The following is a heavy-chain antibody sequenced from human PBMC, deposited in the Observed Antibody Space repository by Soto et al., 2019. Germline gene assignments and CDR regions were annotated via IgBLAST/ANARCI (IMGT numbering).Heavy chain of an antibody. V-gene: IGHV1-69*06. Sequence: QVQLVQSGAEVMQPGSSVKVSCKPSGGTLTNFINYPINWVRQSPGQGLEWMGGIVPNIGTVNYAQKFQGRVTMTADKSTGTVYMELSNLTSDDSALYYCARRNTAGFLRYFDNLGQGTLVTVSS. CDR1: GGTLTNFINYP. D-gene: IGHD6-19*01. CDR2: IVPNIGTV. CDR3: ARRNTAGFLRYFDN. J-gene: IGHJ4*02.